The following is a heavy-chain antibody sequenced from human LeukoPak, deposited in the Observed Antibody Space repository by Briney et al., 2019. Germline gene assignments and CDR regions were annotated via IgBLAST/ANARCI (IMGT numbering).Heavy chain of an antibody. V-gene: IGHV4-30-4*08. CDR3: ARDSPVGATRFFDY. CDR2: IYYSGST. Sequence: PSETLSLTCTVSGGSISSGDYYWSWIRQPPGKGLEWIGYIYYSGSTYRNPSLKSRVTISVDTSKNQFSLKLNSVTAADTAVYYCARDSPVGATRFFDYWGQGTLVTVSS. J-gene: IGHJ4*02. D-gene: IGHD1-26*01. CDR1: GGSISSGDYY.